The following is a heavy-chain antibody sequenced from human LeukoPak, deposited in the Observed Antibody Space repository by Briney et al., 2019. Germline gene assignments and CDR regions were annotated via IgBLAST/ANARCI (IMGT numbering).Heavy chain of an antibody. CDR2: INPNSGGT. CDR1: GYTFTGYY. CDR3: ARGPNYYDSSGLASDI. D-gene: IGHD3-22*01. Sequence: ASVKVSCKASGYTFTGYYMHWVRQAPGQGLEWMGRINPNSGGTNYAQKFQGRVTMTRDTSISTAYMELSRLRSDDTAVYYCARGPNYYDSSGLASDIWGQGTMVTVSS. V-gene: IGHV1-2*06. J-gene: IGHJ3*02.